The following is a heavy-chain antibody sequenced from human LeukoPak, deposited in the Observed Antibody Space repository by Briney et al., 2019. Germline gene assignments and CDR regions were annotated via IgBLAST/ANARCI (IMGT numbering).Heavy chain of an antibody. CDR1: DSSITSTYY. J-gene: IGHJ4*02. Sequence: PSGTLSLTCTVSDSSITSTYYWAWFRQPPGKGLEWIATVFRLQTVRTFNNPSLGSRVTMSLDPSHNQFSLNLTSVTAADTALYFCARVLHAPYLIDSWGQGTLVTVSS. CDR2: VFRLQTVRT. CDR3: ARVLHAPYLIDS. D-gene: IGHD2-8*01. V-gene: IGHV4-38-2*02.